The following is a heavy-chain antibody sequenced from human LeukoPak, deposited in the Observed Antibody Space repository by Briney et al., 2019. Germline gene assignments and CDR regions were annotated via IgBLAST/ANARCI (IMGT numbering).Heavy chain of an antibody. CDR3: ARDGMGTFFDY. D-gene: IGHD1-1*01. Sequence: GGSLRLSCAASGFTFSDYYMSWIRQAPGKGLEWVSYISSGSTIYYADSVKGRFTISRDNAKNSLYLQMNSLRAEDTAVYYCARDGMGTFFDYWGQGTLVTVSS. CDR1: GFTFSDYY. V-gene: IGHV3-11*01. CDR2: ISSGSTI. J-gene: IGHJ4*02.